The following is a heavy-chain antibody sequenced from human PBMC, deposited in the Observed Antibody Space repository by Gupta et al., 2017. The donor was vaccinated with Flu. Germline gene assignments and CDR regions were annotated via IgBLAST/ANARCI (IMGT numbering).Heavy chain of an antibody. CDR2: IYPGDSDT. V-gene: IGHV5-51*06. CDR3: ARPQGMTAALDP. Sequence: SFSSYWIAWVRQKPGQGLEWMGIIYPGDSDTSYSPSVQGRVTMSVDKSINTAYLQWSSLKASDSAMYFCARPQGMTAALDPWGQGTLVTVSP. CDR1: SFSSYW. D-gene: IGHD2-15*01. J-gene: IGHJ5*02.